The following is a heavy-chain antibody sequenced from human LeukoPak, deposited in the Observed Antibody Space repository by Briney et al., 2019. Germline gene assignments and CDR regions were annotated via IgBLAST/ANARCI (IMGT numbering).Heavy chain of an antibody. J-gene: IGHJ4*02. CDR3: ATKQWLAPPPDS. CDR1: GLLFSKFW. V-gene: IGHV3-74*01. CDR2: INTDGTVT. Sequence: PGGSLRLSCAAAGLLFSKFWMLCVRQAPGKGLESVSRINTDGTVTTYAGSVKGRFTVLRDNPDNTMFLQMNSVRDQHTAVYLCATKQWLAPPPDSWGQGTPVTVSS. D-gene: IGHD6-19*01.